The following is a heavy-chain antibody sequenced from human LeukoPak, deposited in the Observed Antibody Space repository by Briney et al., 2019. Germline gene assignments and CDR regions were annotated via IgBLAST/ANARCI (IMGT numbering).Heavy chain of an antibody. D-gene: IGHD2-2*01. CDR2: LYYTGST. Sequence: SETLSLTCTVSGGSISSSSYYWGWIRQPPGKGLEWIGYLYYTGSTNYNPSLKSRVTISVDRSKKQFSLKVSSVTAADTAVYYCAGGPTSSFDYWGQGTLVTVSS. J-gene: IGHJ4*02. CDR3: AGGPTSSFDY. CDR1: GGSISSSSYY. V-gene: IGHV4-61*05.